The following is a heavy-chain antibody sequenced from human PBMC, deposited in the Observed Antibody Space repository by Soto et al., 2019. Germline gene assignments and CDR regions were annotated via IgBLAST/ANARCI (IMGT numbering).Heavy chain of an antibody. Sequence: PSETLPLTCSVSGDSIGNSHWSWIRQPPGKGLEWIGLTFSRGSATYNPSLKSRVTISVDTSKNQLSLKLTSVTAADTAVYFCARHHTRNMAALEIKVDFWGKGNLV. V-gene: IGHV4-4*09. D-gene: IGHD6-25*01. CDR1: GDSIGNSH. J-gene: IGHJ4*02. CDR3: ARHHTRNMAALEIKVDF. CDR2: TFSRGSA.